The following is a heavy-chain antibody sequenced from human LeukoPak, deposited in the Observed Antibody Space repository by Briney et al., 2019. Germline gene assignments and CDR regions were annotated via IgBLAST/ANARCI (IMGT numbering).Heavy chain of an antibody. Sequence: PSETLSLTCTVSGDSFSSVTDYWAWIRQPPGKGLEWIASGDYSGGTYYNPSLGSRVAISADMSKNQFSLKLTSVTGADTAVYYCARQGYCSSTSCYGLHPKGHNWFDPWGQGTLVTVSS. V-gene: IGHV4-39*07. CDR2: GDYSGGT. J-gene: IGHJ5*02. D-gene: IGHD2-2*01. CDR3: ARQGYCSSTSCYGLHPKGHNWFDP. CDR1: GDSFSSVTDY.